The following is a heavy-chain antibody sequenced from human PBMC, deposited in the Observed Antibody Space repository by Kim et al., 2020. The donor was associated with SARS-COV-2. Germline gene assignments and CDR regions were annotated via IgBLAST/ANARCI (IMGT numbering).Heavy chain of an antibody. CDR3: ARGGGFDY. J-gene: IGHJ4*02. Sequence: GSTIYYADSVKGRTTISRYNTKNSHVRQMNSLRAEDTAEYYCARGGGFDYWGQGTLVTVSS. V-gene: IGHV3-11*01. D-gene: IGHD3-16*01. CDR2: GSTI.